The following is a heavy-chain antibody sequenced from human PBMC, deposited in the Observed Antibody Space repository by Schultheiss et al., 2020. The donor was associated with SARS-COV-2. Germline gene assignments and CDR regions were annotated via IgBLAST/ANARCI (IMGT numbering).Heavy chain of an antibody. D-gene: IGHD1-7*01. Sequence: SETLSLTCTVSGGSISSYYWSWIRQPPGKGLEWIGEINHSGSTNYNPSLKSRVTISVDTSKNQFSLKLSSVTAADTAVYYCARHGGLELPFDYWGQGTLVTVSS. V-gene: IGHV4-59*08. CDR2: INHSGST. CDR1: GGSISSYY. CDR3: ARHGGLELPFDY. J-gene: IGHJ4*02.